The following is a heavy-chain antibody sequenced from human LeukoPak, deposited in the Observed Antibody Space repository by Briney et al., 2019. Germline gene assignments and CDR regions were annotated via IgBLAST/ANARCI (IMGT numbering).Heavy chain of an antibody. D-gene: IGHD2-2*01. Sequence: DTVKLSCTASGYTFTVYYMHWVRQPPGQGLEWMGWINPNSGGTNYAQKFQGRVTMTRDTSISTAYMELSRLRSDDTAVYYCAREWHCSSTSCYYYYGMDVWGQGATVTVSS. CDR3: AREWHCSSTSCYYYYGMDV. J-gene: IGHJ6*02. V-gene: IGHV1-2*02. CDR2: INPNSGGT. CDR1: GYTFTVYY.